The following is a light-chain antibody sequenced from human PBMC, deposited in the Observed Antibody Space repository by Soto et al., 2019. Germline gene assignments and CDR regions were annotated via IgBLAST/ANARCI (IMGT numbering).Light chain of an antibody. V-gene: IGLV2-14*01. CDR1: SSDVGGYNY. Sequence: QSALTQPASVSGSPGQSITISCTGTSSDVGGYNYVSWYQQHPGKAPKLMIYDVSNRPSGVSNRFSGSKPGNTASLSISGLQAEDEADYYCCSYAGSYTFYVFGTGTKVTVL. J-gene: IGLJ1*01. CDR3: CSYAGSYTFYV. CDR2: DVS.